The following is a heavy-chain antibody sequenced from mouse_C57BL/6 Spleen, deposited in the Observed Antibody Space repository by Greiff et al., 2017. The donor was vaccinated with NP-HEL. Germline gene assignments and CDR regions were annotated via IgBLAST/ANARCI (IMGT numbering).Heavy chain of an antibody. CDR3: ARNWGSSDYYAMDY. CDR2: IWTGGGT. D-gene: IGHD3-2*02. CDR1: GFSLTSYA. Sequence: VQLKESGPGLVAPSQSLSITCTVSGFSLTSYAISWVRQPPGKGLEWLGVIWTGGGTNYNSALKSRLSISKDNAKSQVFLKMNSLQTDDTARYYCARNWGSSDYYAMDYWGQGTSVTVSS. V-gene: IGHV2-9-1*01. J-gene: IGHJ4*01.